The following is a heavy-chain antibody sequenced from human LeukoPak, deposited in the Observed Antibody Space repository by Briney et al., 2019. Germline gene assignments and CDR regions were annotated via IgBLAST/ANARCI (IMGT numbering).Heavy chain of an antibody. CDR1: AGSIGIVALY. Sequence: PSQTLSLTRIVSAGSIGIVALYCGWVRQSPGKGLGLIGSIHYTRSYSGTTYYNPSLESRVTVSADRAKNLCSLKLTSVTAADTAVYYCVAEEYGTGSYYKSSVWGKGTLVTVSS. CDR2: IHYTRSYSGTT. CDR3: VAEEYGTGSYYKSSV. V-gene: IGHV4-39*01. D-gene: IGHD3-10*01. J-gene: IGHJ4*02.